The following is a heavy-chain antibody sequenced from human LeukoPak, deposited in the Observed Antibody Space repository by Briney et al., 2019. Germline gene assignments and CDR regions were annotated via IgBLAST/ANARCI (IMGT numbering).Heavy chain of an antibody. J-gene: IGHJ4*02. CDR1: GFTFSSYS. Sequence: GGSLRLSCAASGFTFSSYSMNWVRQAPGKGLEWVSYISSSSSTIYYADSVKGRFTISRDNAKNTLYLQMNSLRAEDTAVYYCAKVGSWGSSWYHFDYWGQGTLVTVSS. D-gene: IGHD6-13*01. CDR2: ISSSSSTI. CDR3: AKVGSWGSSWYHFDY. V-gene: IGHV3-48*01.